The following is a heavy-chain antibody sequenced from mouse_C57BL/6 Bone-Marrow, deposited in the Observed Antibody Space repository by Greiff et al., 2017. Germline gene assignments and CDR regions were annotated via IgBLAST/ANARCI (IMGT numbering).Heavy chain of an antibody. Sequence: LQQSGAELVRPGASVTLSCKASGYTFTDYEMHWVKQTPVHGLEWIGAIDPETGGTAHNQKFKGKAILTADKSSSTAYMELRSLTSEDSAVYYCTRRYYDYDVGFAYWGQGTLVTVSA. CDR1: GYTFTDYE. D-gene: IGHD2-4*01. CDR3: TRRYYDYDVGFAY. V-gene: IGHV1-15*01. J-gene: IGHJ3*01. CDR2: IDPETGGT.